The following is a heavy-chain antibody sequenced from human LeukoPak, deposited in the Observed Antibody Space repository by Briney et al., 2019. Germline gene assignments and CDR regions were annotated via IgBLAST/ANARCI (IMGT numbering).Heavy chain of an antibody. CDR3: ARAFTVRSRIDY. J-gene: IGHJ4*02. CDR2: INPSGGST. CDR1: GYTFTTYY. V-gene: IGHV1-46*01. Sequence: ASVKVSCKASGYTFTTYYMHWVRQAPGQGLEWMGIINPSGGSTTYAQKFQGRVTMTRDTSTSTVYMELSSLRSEDTAVFFCARAFTVRSRIDYWGQGTLATVSS. D-gene: IGHD4-11*01.